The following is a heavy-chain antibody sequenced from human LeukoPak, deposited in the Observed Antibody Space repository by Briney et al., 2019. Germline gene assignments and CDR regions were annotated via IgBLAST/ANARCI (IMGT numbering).Heavy chain of an antibody. J-gene: IGHJ5*02. Sequence: GGSLRLSCAASGFTFSSYAMSWVRQAPGKGLEWVSAISGSGGSTYYADSVKGRFTISRDNSKNTLYMQLNSVRAEDTAVYYCARMGAAAGVYNWFDPWGQGTLVTVSS. CDR2: ISGSGGST. CDR1: GFTFSSYA. D-gene: IGHD6-13*01. CDR3: ARMGAAAGVYNWFDP. V-gene: IGHV3-23*01.